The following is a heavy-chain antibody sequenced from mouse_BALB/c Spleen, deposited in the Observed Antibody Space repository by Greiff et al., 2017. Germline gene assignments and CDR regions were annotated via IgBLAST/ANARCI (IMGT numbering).Heavy chain of an antibody. CDR1: GYSITSDYA. V-gene: IGHV3-2*02. Sequence: DVQLQESGPGLVKPSQSLSLTCTVTGYSITSDYAWNWIRQFPGNKLEWMGYISYSGSTSYNPSLKSRISITRDTSKNQFFLQLNSVTTEDTATYYCARWGYAMDYWGQGTSVTVSS. CDR3: ARWGYAMDY. CDR2: ISYSGST. J-gene: IGHJ4*01.